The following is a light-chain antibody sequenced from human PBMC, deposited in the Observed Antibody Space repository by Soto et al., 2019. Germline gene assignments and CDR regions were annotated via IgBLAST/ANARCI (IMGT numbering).Light chain of an antibody. J-gene: IGKJ1*01. Sequence: DIQMTQSPSTLSPSVGDRVTITFRASQSISSCLAWYQQKPGKAPKLLIYGASSLESGVPLRFSGSGSGTEFTLTISSLQPDDFATYYCQQYYSDWTFGQGTKVDIK. V-gene: IGKV1-5*01. CDR2: GAS. CDR3: QQYYSDWT. CDR1: QSISSC.